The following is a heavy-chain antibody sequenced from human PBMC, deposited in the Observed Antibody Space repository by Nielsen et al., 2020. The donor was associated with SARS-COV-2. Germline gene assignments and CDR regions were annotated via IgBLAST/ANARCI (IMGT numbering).Heavy chain of an antibody. D-gene: IGHD4-17*01. J-gene: IGHJ4*02. CDR3: ARASLDEGDYGPTTYYPDY. CDR2: IWYDGSNK. Sequence: GESLKISCAASGFSFSRYGMHWVRQAPGKGLEWVAVIWYDGSNKYYADSVKGRFTISRDNSKNTLYLQMNSLRAEDTAVYYCARASLDEGDYGPTTYYPDYWGQGTLVTVSS. V-gene: IGHV3-33*08. CDR1: GFSFSRYG.